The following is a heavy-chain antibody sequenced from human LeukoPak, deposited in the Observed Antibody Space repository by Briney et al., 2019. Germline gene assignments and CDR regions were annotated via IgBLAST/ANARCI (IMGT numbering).Heavy chain of an antibody. V-gene: IGHV3-23*01. Sequence: GGSLRLSCEASGFTFTSYSMNWVRQAPGKGLEWVSTISGGGGSTCYADSVKGRFTISRDNSKNTLYLQVNSLRAEDTAVYYCAKGGKWDVTPFDYWGQGTLVTVSS. D-gene: IGHD1-26*01. J-gene: IGHJ4*02. CDR3: AKGGKWDVTPFDY. CDR2: ISGGGGST. CDR1: GFTFTSYS.